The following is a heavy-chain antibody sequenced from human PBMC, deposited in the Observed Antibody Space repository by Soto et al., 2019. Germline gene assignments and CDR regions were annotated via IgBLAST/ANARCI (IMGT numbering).Heavy chain of an antibody. J-gene: IGHJ5*02. V-gene: IGHV4-59*01. D-gene: IGHD3-3*01. CDR3: ASSVTYYDFWSGLNWFDP. CDR2: IYYSGST. CDR1: GGSISSYY. Sequence: SETLSLTCTVSGGSISSYYWSWIRQPPGKGLEWIGYIYYSGSTNYNPSLKSRVTISVDTSKNRFSLKLSSVTAADTAVYYCASSVTYYDFWSGLNWFDPWGQGTLVTVSS.